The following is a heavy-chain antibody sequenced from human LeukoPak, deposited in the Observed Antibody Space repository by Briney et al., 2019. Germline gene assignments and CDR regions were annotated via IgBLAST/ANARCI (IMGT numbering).Heavy chain of an antibody. CDR2: ISGSGGST. D-gene: IGHD1-26*01. J-gene: IGHJ4*02. CDR1: GFTFSSYA. CDR3: AKGDTTRELPHDY. Sequence: GGSLRLSCAASGFTFSSYAMNWVRQAPGKGLEWVSAISGSGGSTYYADSVKGRFTISRDKSKNTLYLQMNSLRAEDTAVYYCAKGDTTRELPHDYWGQGTLVTVSS. V-gene: IGHV3-23*01.